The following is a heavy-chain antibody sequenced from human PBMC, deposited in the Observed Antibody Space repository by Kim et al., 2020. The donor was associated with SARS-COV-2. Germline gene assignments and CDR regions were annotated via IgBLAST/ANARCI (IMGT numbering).Heavy chain of an antibody. D-gene: IGHD6-13*01. V-gene: IGHV3-23*01. J-gene: IGHJ4*02. CDR2: GGTT. Sequence: GGTTNHATSGQGRFTISRDNSKNTLFLQMSGRRAEETAIYYCANPRQPDYWGQGTLVTVSS. CDR3: ANPRQPDY.